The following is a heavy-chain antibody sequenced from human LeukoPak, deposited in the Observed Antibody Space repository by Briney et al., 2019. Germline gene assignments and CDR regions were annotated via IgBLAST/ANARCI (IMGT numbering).Heavy chain of an antibody. CDR3: ARGQYGSGKDI. D-gene: IGHD3-10*01. Sequence: GGSLRLSCAASGFTFSGYRMNWVRQAPGKGLEWVSYISSSSSTIYYADSVKGRFTISRDDAKNSLNLQMNSLRAEDTAVYYCARGQYGSGKDIWGQGTMVTVSS. CDR1: GFTFSGYR. J-gene: IGHJ3*02. CDR2: ISSSSSTI. V-gene: IGHV3-48*04.